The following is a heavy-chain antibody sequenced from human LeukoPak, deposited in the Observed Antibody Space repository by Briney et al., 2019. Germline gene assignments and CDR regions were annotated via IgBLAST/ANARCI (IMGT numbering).Heavy chain of an antibody. D-gene: IGHD5-18*01. Sequence: GGSLRLSCAASGFTVSNKYMSWVRQAPGRGLEWVSVIYSGGSTYYADSVKGRFSISRDKSKNTLYLQMNSLRAEDTAVYYCARDPSIRGYSYGYWDYWGRGTLVTVSS. CDR2: IYSGGST. CDR3: ARDPSIRGYSYGYWDY. V-gene: IGHV3-66*01. CDR1: GFTVSNKY. J-gene: IGHJ4*02.